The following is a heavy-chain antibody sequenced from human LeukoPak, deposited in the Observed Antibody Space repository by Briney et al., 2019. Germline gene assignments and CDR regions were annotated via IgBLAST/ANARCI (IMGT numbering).Heavy chain of an antibody. CDR2: IYSGGRT. V-gene: IGHV3-53*04. Sequence: PGGSLRLSCAASGFTVRSNYISWVRQAPGKGLEWVSGIYSGGRTYYADSVKGRFTISRHNSKNTLYLQMNSLRAEDTAVYYCASMTTVTSYAYFDYWGQGTLVTVSS. CDR1: GFTVRSNY. D-gene: IGHD4-17*01. J-gene: IGHJ4*02. CDR3: ASMTTVTSYAYFDY.